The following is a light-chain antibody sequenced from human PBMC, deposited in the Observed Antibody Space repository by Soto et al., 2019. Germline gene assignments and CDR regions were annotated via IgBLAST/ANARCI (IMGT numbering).Light chain of an antibody. Sequence: NFMLTQPHSVSESPGKTVTITCTRSSGSIATNYVQWYQQRPGSAPTTVIYENDQIPSGVPDRFSGSIDSSSNSASLSISGLKTEDEADYHCQSYQNINHAVVFGGGTKLTVL. J-gene: IGLJ2*01. V-gene: IGLV6-57*03. CDR1: SGSIATNY. CDR2: END. CDR3: QSYQNINHAVV.